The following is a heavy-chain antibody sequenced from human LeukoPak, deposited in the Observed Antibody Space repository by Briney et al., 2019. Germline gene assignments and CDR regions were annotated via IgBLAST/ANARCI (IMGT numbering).Heavy chain of an antibody. V-gene: IGHV4-31*03. CDR1: GGSISSGGYY. J-gene: IGHJ6*02. CDR2: IYYSGST. D-gene: IGHD6-6*01. CDR3: ARAERIAAMSNYGMDV. Sequence: PSETLSLTCTVSGGSISSGGYYWSWIRQHPGKGLEWIGYIYYSGSTYYNPSLESRVTISVDTSKNQFSLKLSSVTAADTAVYYCARAERIAAMSNYGMDVWGQGTTVTVSS.